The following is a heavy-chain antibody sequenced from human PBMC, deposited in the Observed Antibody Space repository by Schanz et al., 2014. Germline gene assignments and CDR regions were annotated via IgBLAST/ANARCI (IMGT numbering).Heavy chain of an antibody. Sequence: EVQLVESGGGLVKPGGSLRLSCTASRIIFGTYSMNWIRQTPKGLEWVSSINSRSNFIYYADSVKGRFTISRDNAKNSLYLQMNSLRAEDTAVYYCAGAVATIRADSFDIWGKGTTVTVSS. V-gene: IGHV3-21*01. J-gene: IGHJ6*04. CDR2: INSRSNFI. D-gene: IGHD5-12*01. CDR1: RIIFGTYS. CDR3: AGAVATIRADSFDI.